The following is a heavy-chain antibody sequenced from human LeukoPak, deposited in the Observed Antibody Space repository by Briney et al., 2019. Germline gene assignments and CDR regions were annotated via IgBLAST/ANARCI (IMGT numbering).Heavy chain of an antibody. CDR1: GYTFTGYY. CDR3: ARVSADCSGGSCYSRDYYFDY. Sequence: ASVKVSCKASGYTFTGYYMHWVRQAPGQGLEWMGWINPNSGGTNYAQKFQGRVTMTRDTSISTAYMELSRLRSDDTAVYYCARVSADCSGGSCYSRDYYFDYWGQGTLVTVSS. CDR2: INPNSGGT. V-gene: IGHV1-2*02. J-gene: IGHJ4*02. D-gene: IGHD2-15*01.